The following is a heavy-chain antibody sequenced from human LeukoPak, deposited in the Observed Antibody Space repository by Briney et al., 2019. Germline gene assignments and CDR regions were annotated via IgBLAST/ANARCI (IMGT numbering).Heavy chain of an antibody. J-gene: IGHJ6*02. Sequence: PSETLSLTCTVSGGSISSYYWSWIRQPAGKGLEWIGRIYTSGSTNYNPSLKSRVTMSVDTSKNQFSLKLSSVTAADTAVYYCARDPGYSYGAQLYYYYGMDVWGQGTTVTVSS. CDR1: GGSISSYY. D-gene: IGHD5-18*01. CDR3: ARDPGYSYGAQLYYYYGMDV. CDR2: IYTSGST. V-gene: IGHV4-4*07.